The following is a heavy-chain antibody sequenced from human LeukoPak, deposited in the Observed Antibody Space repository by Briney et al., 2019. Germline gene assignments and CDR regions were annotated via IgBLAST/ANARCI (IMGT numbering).Heavy chain of an antibody. CDR1: GFTFSSYA. J-gene: IGHJ6*04. CDR2: ITSGYTT. Sequence: GGSLRLSCAASGFTFSSYAMSWVRQAPGKGLEWVSAITSGYTTYYADSVKGRFTISRDNAKNSLYLQMNSLRAEDTAVYYCAELGITMIGGVWGKGTTVTISS. CDR3: AELGITMIGGV. V-gene: IGHV3-23*01. D-gene: IGHD3-10*02.